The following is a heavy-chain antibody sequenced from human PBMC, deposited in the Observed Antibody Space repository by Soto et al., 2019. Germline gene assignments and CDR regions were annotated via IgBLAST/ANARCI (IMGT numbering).Heavy chain of an antibody. V-gene: IGHV3-30-3*01. Sequence: QVQLVESGGGVVQPGRSLRLSCAASGFTFSSYAMHWVRQAPGKGLEWVAAISYDGSNKYYADSVKGRFTISRDNSKNTLKRQMNGLRAEDRAVYSGARGRGGERTDYWGQGTLVTVSS. CDR1: GFTFSSYA. CDR3: ARGRGGERTDY. J-gene: IGHJ4*02. D-gene: IGHD3-16*01. CDR2: ISYDGSNK.